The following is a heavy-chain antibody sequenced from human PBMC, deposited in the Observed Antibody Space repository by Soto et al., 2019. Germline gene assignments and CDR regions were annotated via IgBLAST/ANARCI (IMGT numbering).Heavy chain of an antibody. J-gene: IGHJ4*02. V-gene: IGHV5-51*01. CDR1: GYSFTSYW. CDR2: IYAGDSDT. CDR3: ARLGNIAAYYFDY. Sequence: EVQLVQSGAEVKKPGESLKISCKGSGYSFTSYWIGWVRQMPGKGLEWMGTIYAGDSDTRYSPSSQGQVTISADRSISTAYLQWSSLKASDTALYYCARLGNIAAYYFDYWGQGTLVTVSS. D-gene: IGHD5-12*01.